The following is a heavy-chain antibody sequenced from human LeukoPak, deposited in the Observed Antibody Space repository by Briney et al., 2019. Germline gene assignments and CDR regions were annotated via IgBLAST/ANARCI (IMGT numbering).Heavy chain of an antibody. CDR3: ARGNYDFWRTIDY. V-gene: IGHV4-34*01. CDR1: GGSFSGYY. Sequence: SETLSLTCAVYGGSFSGYYWSWIRQPPGKGLEWIGEINHSGSTNYNPSLKSRVTISVDKSKNQFSLKLSSVTAADTAVYYCARGNYDFWRTIDYWGQGTLVTVSS. CDR2: INHSGST. D-gene: IGHD3-3*01. J-gene: IGHJ4*02.